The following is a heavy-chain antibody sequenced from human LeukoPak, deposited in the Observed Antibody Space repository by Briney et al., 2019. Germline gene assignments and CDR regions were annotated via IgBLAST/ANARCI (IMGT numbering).Heavy chain of an antibody. CDR2: INPNSGGT. V-gene: IGHV1-2*02. CDR1: GYTFTGYY. D-gene: IGHD3-3*02. Sequence: ASVKVSCKASGYTFTGYYMHWVRQAPGQGLEWMGWINPNSGGTNYAQKFQGRVTMTRDTSISTAYMELSRLRSDDTAVYYCGRGAVLEWLLYDYWGQGTLVTVSS. J-gene: IGHJ4*02. CDR3: GRGAVLEWLLYDY.